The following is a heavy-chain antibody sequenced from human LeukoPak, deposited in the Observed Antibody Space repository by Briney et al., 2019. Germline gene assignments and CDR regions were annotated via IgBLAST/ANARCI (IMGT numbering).Heavy chain of an antibody. D-gene: IGHD3-22*01. V-gene: IGHV1-2*02. CDR1: GYTFTGHY. CDR3: ARGENYYDSSGYYYY. Sequence: GASVKVSCMASGYTFTGHYMHWVRQAPGQGLEWMGWFKPNSGDTNYAQKFQGRFTMTWDTSISTAYMELSRLRSDDTAVYYCARGENYYDSSGYYYYWGQGTLVTVSS. CDR2: FKPNSGDT. J-gene: IGHJ4*02.